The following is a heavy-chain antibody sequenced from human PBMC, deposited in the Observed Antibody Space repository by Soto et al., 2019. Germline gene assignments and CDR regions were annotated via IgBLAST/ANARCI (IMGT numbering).Heavy chain of an antibody. J-gene: IGHJ3*02. D-gene: IGHD1-26*01. CDR3: VRDRGTPDSFDI. V-gene: IGHV3-74*01. CDR2: IKGDGTTT. Sequence: EAHLVESGGGLPQPGGSLRLSCVASGFNFSPYFMAWVRQGPGRGLELVSHIKGDGTTTAYADAVRGRFIISRDNGRNTLFLQLNSLRDEDTAVYYCVRDRGTPDSFDIWGQGTTVIVSS. CDR1: GFNFSPYF.